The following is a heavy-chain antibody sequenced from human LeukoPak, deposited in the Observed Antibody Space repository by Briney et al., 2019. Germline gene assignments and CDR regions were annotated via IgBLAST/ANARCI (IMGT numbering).Heavy chain of an antibody. D-gene: IGHD3-9*01. V-gene: IGHV4-31*03. Sequence: PSETLSLTCSVSGVSISGRGYWGWIRQHPGKGLEWIGYIDYSGKTYYKPSLQSRVIISADTSQNQFTLKVSSVTAADTAVYYCATGYGSGWFDAWGQGAVVTVPS. J-gene: IGHJ5*02. CDR2: IDYSGKT. CDR3: ATGYGSGWFDA. CDR1: GVSISGRGY.